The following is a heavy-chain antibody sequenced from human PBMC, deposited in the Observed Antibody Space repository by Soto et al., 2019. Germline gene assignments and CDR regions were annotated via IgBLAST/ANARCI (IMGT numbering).Heavy chain of an antibody. D-gene: IGHD6-19*01. Sequence: GSLRLSCAASGFTFSDSFMSWIRQAPGKGLEWVSYISSSGSTIYYADSVKGRFAISRDNAKNSLYLQMDSLRAEDTAVYYCAKDPGYSSGWYDGYFDYWGQGTLVTVSS. CDR3: AKDPGYSSGWYDGYFDY. CDR2: ISSSGSTI. CDR1: GFTFSDSF. V-gene: IGHV3-11*04. J-gene: IGHJ4*02.